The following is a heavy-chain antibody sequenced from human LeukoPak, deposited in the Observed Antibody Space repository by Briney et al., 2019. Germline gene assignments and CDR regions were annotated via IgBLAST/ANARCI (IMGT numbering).Heavy chain of an antibody. D-gene: IGHD1-26*01. CDR2: IYYSGST. V-gene: IGHV4-59*11. Sequence: SETLSLTCTVSGGSISSHYWSWIRQPPGKGLEWIGYIYYSGSTNYNPSLKSRVTISVDTSKNQFSLQLSSVTAADTAVYYCAREEWELLIFDYWGQGTLVTVSS. J-gene: IGHJ4*02. CDR3: AREEWELLIFDY. CDR1: GGSISSHY.